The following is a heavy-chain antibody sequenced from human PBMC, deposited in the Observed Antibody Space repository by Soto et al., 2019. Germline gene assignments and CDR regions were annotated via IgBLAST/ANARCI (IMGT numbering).Heavy chain of an antibody. D-gene: IGHD2-2*01. CDR3: ARHFSSTSSDLYYYYYGMDV. J-gene: IGHJ6*02. V-gene: IGHV3-7*03. CDR2: IKQDGSEK. CDR1: GFTFSSYW. Sequence: PGGSLRVSCAASGFTFSSYWMSWVRQAPGKGLEWVANIKQDGSEKYYVDSVRGRFTISRDNAKNSLYLQMNSLRAEDTAVYYCARHFSSTSSDLYYYYYGMDVCGQGPTVTACS.